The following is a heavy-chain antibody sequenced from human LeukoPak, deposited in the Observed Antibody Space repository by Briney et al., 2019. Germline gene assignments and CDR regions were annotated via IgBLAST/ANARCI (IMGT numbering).Heavy chain of an antibody. D-gene: IGHD6-13*01. CDR2: ISAYNGNT. CDR1: GGTFSSYA. CDR3: ARDYEQQLANWFDP. Sequence: ASVKVSCKASGGTFSSYAISWVRQAPGQGLEWMGWISAYNGNTNYAQKLQGRVTMTTDTSTSTAYMELRSLRSDDTAVYYCARDYEQQLANWFDPWGQGTLVTVSS. J-gene: IGHJ5*02. V-gene: IGHV1-18*01.